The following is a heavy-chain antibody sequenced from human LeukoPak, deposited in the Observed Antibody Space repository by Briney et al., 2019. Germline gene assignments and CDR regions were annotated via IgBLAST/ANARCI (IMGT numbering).Heavy chain of an antibody. V-gene: IGHV2-70*11. CDR1: GFTFSSYAM. CDR3: ARSSITVTDY. J-gene: IGHJ4*02. Sequence: LRLSCAASGFTFSSYAMSWIRQPPGKALEWLARIDWDDDKYYSTSLKTRLTISKDTSKNQVVLTMTNVDPVDTATYYCARSSITVTDYWGQGTLVTVSS. CDR2: IDWDDDK. D-gene: IGHD4-17*01.